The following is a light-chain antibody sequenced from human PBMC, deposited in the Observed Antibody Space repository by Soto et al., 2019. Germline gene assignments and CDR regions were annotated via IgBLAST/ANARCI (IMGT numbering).Light chain of an antibody. J-gene: IGKJ4*01. CDR2: DAS. Sequence: DIQMTQSPSSLSASVGDRVTITCRSSQTISTFLHWFQQKPGKAPNLLIYDASSLQSGVPSRFSGSGSGTDFTLPISSLQPEDFGTYYCQQTYSTFVSFGGGTKVELK. CDR3: QQTYSTFVS. CDR1: QTISTF. V-gene: IGKV1-39*01.